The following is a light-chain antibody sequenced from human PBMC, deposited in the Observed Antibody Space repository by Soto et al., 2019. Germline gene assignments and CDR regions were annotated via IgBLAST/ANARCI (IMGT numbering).Light chain of an antibody. V-gene: IGLV1-44*01. J-gene: IGLJ2*01. Sequence: QSVLTQPPSASGTPGQTVTISCSGSSSNIGSNSVNWFQHLPGAVPKLLIFSNHQRPSGVPDRFSGSKSGTSASLAISGLQAEDEADYYWSAWDDSLVVVFGGGTKVTVL. CDR3: SAWDDSLVVV. CDR1: SSNIGSNS. CDR2: SNH.